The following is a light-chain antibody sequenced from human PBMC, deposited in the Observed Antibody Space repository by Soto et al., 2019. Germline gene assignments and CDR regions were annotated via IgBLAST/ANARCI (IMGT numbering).Light chain of an antibody. CDR2: GAS. CDR3: QQFSTSPTMYT. V-gene: IGKV3-20*01. Sequence: EIVLTQSPGTLSLSPGERATLSCRASQSVSSNYLAWYQQKPGQAPRLLIYGASTRATGIPERFSGSASGTDFSFTISRLEPEDFAVYYCQQFSTSPTMYTFGQGTKLEIK. J-gene: IGKJ2*01. CDR1: QSVSSNY.